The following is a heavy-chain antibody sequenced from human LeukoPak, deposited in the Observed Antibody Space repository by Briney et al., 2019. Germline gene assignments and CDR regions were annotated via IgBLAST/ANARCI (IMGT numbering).Heavy chain of an antibody. CDR2: ISGSGGST. J-gene: IGHJ4*02. Sequence: PGGSLRLSCAASGFTFSSYAMSWVRQAPGKGLEWVSAISGSGGSTYYADSVKGRFTISRDDSKNTLYLQMNSLRAEDTAVYYCAIPRDGYSFDFDYWGQGTLVTVSS. CDR1: GFTFSSYA. D-gene: IGHD5-24*01. CDR3: AIPRDGYSFDFDY. V-gene: IGHV3-23*01.